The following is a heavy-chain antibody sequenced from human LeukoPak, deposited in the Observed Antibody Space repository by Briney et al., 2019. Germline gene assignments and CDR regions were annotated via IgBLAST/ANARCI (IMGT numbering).Heavy chain of an antibody. CDR1: GGSISSGSYY. CDR3: AREENCYYDSSGYYYVGDY. D-gene: IGHD3-22*01. J-gene: IGHJ4*02. CDR2: IYYSGST. V-gene: IGHV4-39*07. Sequence: PSETLSLTCTVSGGSISSGSYYWGWIRQPPGKGLEWIGSIYYSGSTYYNPSLKSRVTISVDTSKNQFSLKLSSVTAADTAVYYCAREENCYYDSSGYYYVGDYWGQGTLVTVSS.